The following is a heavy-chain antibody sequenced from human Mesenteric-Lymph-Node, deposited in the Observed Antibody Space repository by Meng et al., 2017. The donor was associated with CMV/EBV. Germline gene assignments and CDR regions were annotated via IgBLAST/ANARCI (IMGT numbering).Heavy chain of an antibody. Sequence: GSLRLSCTVSGASISTYYWTWIRQPPGKGLEWIGHVYLGGSTKYNPSLKSRVTISAETSKNQFSLKVASVTAADTAVYYCTKDRGILENNGMDVWGQGTTVTVSS. CDR1: GASISTYY. CDR2: VYLGGST. D-gene: IGHD3-10*01. V-gene: IGHV4-59*01. J-gene: IGHJ6*02. CDR3: TKDRGILENNGMDV.